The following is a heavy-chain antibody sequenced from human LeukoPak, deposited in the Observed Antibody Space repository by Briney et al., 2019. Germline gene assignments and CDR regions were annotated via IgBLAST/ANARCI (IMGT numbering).Heavy chain of an antibody. D-gene: IGHD3-10*01. CDR2: IRYDGSNK. J-gene: IGHJ4*02. Sequence: GGSLRLSCAASGFTFSSYGMLWVRQAPGKGLEWVAFIRYDGSNKYYADSVKGRFTISRDNSKNTLYLQMNSLRAEDTAVYYCAKDRVYYGSGSLFDYWGQGTLVTVSS. CDR1: GFTFSSYG. V-gene: IGHV3-30*02. CDR3: AKDRVYYGSGSLFDY.